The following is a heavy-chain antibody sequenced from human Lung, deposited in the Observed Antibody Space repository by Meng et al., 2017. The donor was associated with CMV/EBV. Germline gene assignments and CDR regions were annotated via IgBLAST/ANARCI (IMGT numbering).Heavy chain of an antibody. V-gene: IGHV3-11*01. CDR1: GFRFSDDY. CDR3: ATTIIDNWNDEDRFDS. Sequence: GFRFSDDYLSWIRQAPGKGLEWISHISNSGNTISYGDSVKGRFTISRDNAKNSLFLHMISLRVEDTAVYYCATTIIDNWNDEDRFDSWGQGTLVTVSS. J-gene: IGHJ4*02. D-gene: IGHD1-20*01. CDR2: ISNSGNTI.